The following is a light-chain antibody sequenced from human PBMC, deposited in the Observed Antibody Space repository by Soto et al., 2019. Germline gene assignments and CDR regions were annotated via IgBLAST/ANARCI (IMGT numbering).Light chain of an antibody. CDR1: QSFSGW. V-gene: IGKV1-5*01. CDR3: QKYDSYSLT. J-gene: IGKJ1*01. CDR2: DGF. Sequence: DIQMTQSPSTLSASVGDRVTITCWASQSFSGWLAWYQQKPGEAPKLLIFDGFSLKSGVPSRFSGSGSGTEFTLTISSLQPDDFATYYCQKYDSYSLTFGQGTKVDIK.